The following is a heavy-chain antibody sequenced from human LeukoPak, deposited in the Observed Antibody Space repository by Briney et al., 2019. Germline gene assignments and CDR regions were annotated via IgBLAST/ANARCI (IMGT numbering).Heavy chain of an antibody. V-gene: IGHV1-69*05. CDR3: ARGDYDFWSAYPY. CDR1: GGALTNSA. Sequence: GASVKVSCKASGGALTNSAISWMRQAPGQGLEWMGGIIPIVDTPIYAQQFQGRITFITDGSTNTAYMELNSLRSDDTAVYYCARGDYDFWSAYPYWGQGTLVTVSS. J-gene: IGHJ4*02. CDR2: IIPIVDTP. D-gene: IGHD3-3*01.